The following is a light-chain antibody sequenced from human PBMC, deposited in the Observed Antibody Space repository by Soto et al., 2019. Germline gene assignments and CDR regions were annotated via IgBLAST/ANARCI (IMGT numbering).Light chain of an antibody. Sequence: DIEMTQSPSSLSASIGDRVTITCRASQTIGSYLNWFQQKPGKAPTLLIYAASKLQGRVPSRFSGTGSGTDFTLIIRSLQPDAFATYFCQETSSVPLFTFGPGTKVDVK. CDR2: AAS. V-gene: IGKV1-39*01. J-gene: IGKJ3*01. CDR3: QETSSVPLFT. CDR1: QTIGSY.